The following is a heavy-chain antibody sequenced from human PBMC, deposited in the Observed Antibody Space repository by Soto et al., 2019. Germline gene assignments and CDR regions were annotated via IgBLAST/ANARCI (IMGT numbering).Heavy chain of an antibody. CDR2: IYYSGST. Sequence: SETRSVTCTVGEGCISRCYWSCIRQPPGKGLEWIGYIYYSGSTNYNPSLKSRVTISVDTSKNQFSLKLSSVTAADTAVYYCESLSSSSGAFDIWAQGTTLTVSS. D-gene: IGHD6-6*01. V-gene: IGHV4-59*08. CDR1: EGCISRCY. CDR3: ESLSSSSGAFDI. J-gene: IGHJ3*02.